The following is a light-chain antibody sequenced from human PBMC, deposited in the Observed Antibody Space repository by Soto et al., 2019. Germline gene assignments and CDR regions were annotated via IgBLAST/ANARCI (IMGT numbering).Light chain of an antibody. V-gene: IGLV1-40*01. J-gene: IGLJ2*01. CDR3: QSYDSSLSGSVV. Sequence: QSVLTRPPSVSGAPGQRVTISCTGSSSNIGAPYDVHWYRQLPGAAPKLLIYVNNSRPSGVPDRFSGSKSGTSASLAITGLQAEDEADYYCQSYDSSLSGSVVFGGGTKLTVL. CDR1: SSNIGAPYD. CDR2: VNN.